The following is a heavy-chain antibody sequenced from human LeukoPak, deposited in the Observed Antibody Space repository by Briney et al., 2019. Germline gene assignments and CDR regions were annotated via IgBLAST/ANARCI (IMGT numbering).Heavy chain of an antibody. CDR2: ISYDGSNK. CDR1: GFTFSSYA. Sequence: PGGSLRLSCAASGFTFSSYAMHWVRQAPGKGLEWVAVISYDGSNKYYADSVKGRFTISRENSKNTLYLQMNSLRAEDTAFYYCARAPYSSAWYWFDPWGRGTLVTVSS. V-gene: IGHV3-30-3*01. CDR3: ARAPYSSAWYWFDP. J-gene: IGHJ5*02. D-gene: IGHD6-19*01.